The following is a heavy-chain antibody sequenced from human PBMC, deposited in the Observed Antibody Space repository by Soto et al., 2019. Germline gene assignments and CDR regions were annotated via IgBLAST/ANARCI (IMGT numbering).Heavy chain of an antibody. J-gene: IGHJ4*02. Sequence: SETLSLTCAVSGGSFTSNNCWTWVRQPPGQGLEWIGEIYRTVSTNYNPSLKSRVNISLDKSENQFSLKVTSLTAADTAVYYCASRDPGTSVDYWGQGTLVTVSS. CDR1: GGSFTSNNC. CDR2: IYRTVST. V-gene: IGHV4-4*02. CDR3: ASRDPGTSVDY. D-gene: IGHD1-1*01.